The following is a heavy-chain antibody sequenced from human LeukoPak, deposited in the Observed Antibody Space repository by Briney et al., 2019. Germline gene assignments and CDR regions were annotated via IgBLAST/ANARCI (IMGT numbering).Heavy chain of an antibody. V-gene: IGHV4-61*02. Sequence: SETLSLTCTVSGGSISSGSYYWSWIRQPAGKGLEWIGRIYTSGSTNYNPSLKSRVTISVDTSKNQFSLKLSSVTAADTAVYYCARGGFGELSNYYYYYMDVWGKGTTVTISS. CDR1: GGSISSGSYY. D-gene: IGHD3-10*01. CDR3: ARGGFGELSNYYYYYMDV. CDR2: IYTSGST. J-gene: IGHJ6*03.